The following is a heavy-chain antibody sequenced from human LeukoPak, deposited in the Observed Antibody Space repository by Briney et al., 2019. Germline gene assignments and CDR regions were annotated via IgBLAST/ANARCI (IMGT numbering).Heavy chain of an antibody. V-gene: IGHV3-48*02. CDR2: ISSSSSTI. J-gene: IGHJ3*02. CDR3: AGSVGATGGDAFDI. CDR1: GFTFSTYS. D-gene: IGHD1-26*01. Sequence: PGGSLRLSCAASGFTFSTYSMNWVRQAPGKGLEWVSYISSSSSTIYYADSVKGRFTISRDNAKNSLYLQMNSLGDEDTAVYYCAGSVGATGGDAFDIWGQGTMVTVSS.